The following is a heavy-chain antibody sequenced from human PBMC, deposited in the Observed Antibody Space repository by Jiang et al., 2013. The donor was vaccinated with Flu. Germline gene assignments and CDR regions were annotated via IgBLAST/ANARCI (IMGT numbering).Heavy chain of an antibody. J-gene: IGHJ3*02. CDR2: IYYSGTT. D-gene: IGHD3-22*01. CDR1: GDSMTGYY. CDR3: ARLSVSYYYDKGTFNI. V-gene: IGHV4-59*08. Sequence: SGPGLVKPSETLSLTCAVSGDSMTGYYYNWIRQPPGKGLEWVGYIYYSGTTKYNPSLKSRVTISVDTSRNEFSLKLSSVTAADTAVYYCARLSVSYYYDKGTFNIWGRGT.